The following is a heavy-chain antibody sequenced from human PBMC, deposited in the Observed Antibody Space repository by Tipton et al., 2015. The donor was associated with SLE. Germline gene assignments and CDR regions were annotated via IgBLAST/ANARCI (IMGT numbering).Heavy chain of an antibody. CDR2: VFRGGST. V-gene: IGHV4-34*12. CDR1: GEALSGQY. J-gene: IGHJ4*02. CDR3: AGGFYYGSGTFSDFEY. Sequence: GEALSGQYWSWIRQPPGKGLEWIGEVFRGGSTNYNPSLKSRVTISVDKSKSQFSLKLSSVTAADTAVYYCAGGFYYGSGTFSDFEYWGQGTLATVSS. D-gene: IGHD3-10*01.